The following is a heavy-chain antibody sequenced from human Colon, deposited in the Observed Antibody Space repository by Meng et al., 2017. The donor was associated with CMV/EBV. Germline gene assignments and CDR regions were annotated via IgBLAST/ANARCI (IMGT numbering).Heavy chain of an antibody. CDR3: VKDLCWDGYSNYGLDV. CDR2: INWNSAAI. Sequence: GGSLRLSCTASGFKFDDYLMLWVRQAPGKGLEWVAGINWNSAAIGYAASVKGRFTISRDNAKNSLYLQMNALRPEDTAVYYCVKDLCWDGYSNYGLDVWGQGTTVTVSS. J-gene: IGHJ6*02. V-gene: IGHV3-9*01. D-gene: IGHD5-18*01. CDR1: GFKFDDYL.